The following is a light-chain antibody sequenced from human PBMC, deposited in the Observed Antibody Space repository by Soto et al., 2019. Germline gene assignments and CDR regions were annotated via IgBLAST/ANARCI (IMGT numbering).Light chain of an antibody. Sequence: DIQMTQSPSTLSASVGDRVTITCRASQSISSWLAWYQQKPGKAPKLLIYDASSLASGVPSRFSGSGSGTEFTLTISSLQPGDFATYYCQQYNSYPTFGQGTKV. J-gene: IGKJ1*01. CDR3: QQYNSYPT. CDR2: DAS. V-gene: IGKV1-5*01. CDR1: QSISSW.